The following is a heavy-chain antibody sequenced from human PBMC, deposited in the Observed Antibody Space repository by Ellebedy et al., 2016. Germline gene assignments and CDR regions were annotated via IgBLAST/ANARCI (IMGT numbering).Heavy chain of an antibody. V-gene: IGHV5-51*01. J-gene: IGHJ4*02. CDR1: GYSFTSYW. D-gene: IGHD3-10*01. CDR2: IYPGDSDT. Sequence: GGSLRLXXKGSGYSFTSYWIGWVRQMPGKGLEWMGIIYPGDSDTRYSPSFQGQVTISADKSISTAYLQWSSLKASDTAMYYCATDYGSGSYSLDYWGQGTLVTVSS. CDR3: ATDYGSGSYSLDY.